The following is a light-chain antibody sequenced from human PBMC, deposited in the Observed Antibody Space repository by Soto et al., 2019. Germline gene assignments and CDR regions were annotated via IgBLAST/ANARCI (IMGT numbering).Light chain of an antibody. Sequence: EIVLTQSPATLSLSPGEGATLSCRASQNISIYLAWYQQRPGQAPRLLIYDASNRATGIPARFSGSGSGTDFTLTISSLEPEDFAVYYCQQCSNWPPEITFGQGTRLEIK. V-gene: IGKV3-11*01. CDR2: DAS. J-gene: IGKJ5*01. CDR1: QNISIY. CDR3: QQCSNWPPEIT.